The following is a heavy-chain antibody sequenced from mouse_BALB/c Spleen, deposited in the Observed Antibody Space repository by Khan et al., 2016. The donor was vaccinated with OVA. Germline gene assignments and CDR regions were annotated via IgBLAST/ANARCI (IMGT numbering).Heavy chain of an antibody. V-gene: IGHV2-6-1*01. D-gene: IGHD2-10*01. J-gene: IGHJ4*01. CDR3: ATQPYYHYNIMNY. CDR1: GFSLTNYG. Sequence: QVQLKQSGPRLVAPSQSLSITCTISGFSLTNYGVHWVRKPPGKGLEWLVVRWHDGSTTYNSALKSRLTISKDNSKSQVFLKMNSHQTDDTALYFCATQPYYHYNIMNYWGQGTSVTVSS. CDR2: RWHDGST.